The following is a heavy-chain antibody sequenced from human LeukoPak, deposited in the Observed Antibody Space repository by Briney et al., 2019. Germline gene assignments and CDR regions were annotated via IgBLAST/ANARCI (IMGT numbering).Heavy chain of an antibody. CDR3: ARAKGYSSSYSFDY. Sequence: GESLRLSCAASGFTFNNYAMNCVRETPGGRLEWVSFIGISSGPLLYADSVKGRFTISRDNATASVYLQMNRLRAEETAVYYCARAKGYSSSYSFDYWGQGILVTVSS. CDR1: GFTFNNYA. CDR2: IGISSGPL. V-gene: IGHV3-48*04. J-gene: IGHJ4*02. D-gene: IGHD2-15*01.